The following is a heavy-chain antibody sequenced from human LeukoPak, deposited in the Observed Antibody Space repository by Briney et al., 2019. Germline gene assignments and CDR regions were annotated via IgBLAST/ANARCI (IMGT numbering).Heavy chain of an antibody. V-gene: IGHV3-9*01. D-gene: IGHD6-6*01. J-gene: IGHJ4*02. CDR3: AKDRYSSSSGLPSE. CDR2: ITWNSGTI. Sequence: PGGSLRLSCEASGFTFDDYAMQRVRQTPGKGLEWVSGITWNSGTIGYADSVKGRFTISRDNSKNTLYLQMNSLRAEDTAVYYCAKDRYSSSSGLPSEWGQGTLVTVPS. CDR1: GFTFDDYA.